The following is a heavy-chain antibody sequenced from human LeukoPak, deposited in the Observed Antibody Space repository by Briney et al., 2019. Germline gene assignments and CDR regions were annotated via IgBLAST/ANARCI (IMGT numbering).Heavy chain of an antibody. V-gene: IGHV3-7*03. CDR1: GFTFSNYW. D-gene: IGHD3-16*01. CDR3: ARGGGLDV. Sequence: GGSLRLSCTASGFTFSNYWMSWVRQAPGKRLEWVANIKQDGSENYYVDSVKGRFTISRDNAKNSLYLQMNSLRVEDTAVYFCARGGGLDVWGQGATVTVSS. CDR2: IKQDGSEN. J-gene: IGHJ6*02.